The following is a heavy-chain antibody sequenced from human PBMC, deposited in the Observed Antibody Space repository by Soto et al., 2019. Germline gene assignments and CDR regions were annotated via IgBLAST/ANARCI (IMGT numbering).Heavy chain of an antibody. D-gene: IGHD3-3*01. Sequence: QVQLVESGGGVVQPGRSLRLSCAASGFTFSSYGMHGVRQAPGKGLEWVAVIWYDGSNKYYADSVKGRFTISRDNSKNTLYLQMNSLRAEDTAVYYCARDLITIFGVVIIPTPGGMDVWGQGTTVTVSS. CDR1: GFTFSSYG. V-gene: IGHV3-33*01. J-gene: IGHJ6*02. CDR3: ARDLITIFGVVIIPTPGGMDV. CDR2: IWYDGSNK.